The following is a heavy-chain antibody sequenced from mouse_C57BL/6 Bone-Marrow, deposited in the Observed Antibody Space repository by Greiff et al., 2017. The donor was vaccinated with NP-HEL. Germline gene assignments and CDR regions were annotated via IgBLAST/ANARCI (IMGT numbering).Heavy chain of an antibody. CDR2: INYDGSST. Sequence: EVKVVESEGGLVQPGSSMKLSCTASGFTFSDYYMAWVRQVPEKGLEWVANINYDGSSTYYLDSLKSRFIISRDNAKNILYLQMSSLKSEDTATYYCARAYDYAYAMYYWGQGTSVTVSS. CDR3: ARAYDYAYAMYY. CDR1: GFTFSDYY. J-gene: IGHJ4*01. D-gene: IGHD2-4*01. V-gene: IGHV5-16*01.